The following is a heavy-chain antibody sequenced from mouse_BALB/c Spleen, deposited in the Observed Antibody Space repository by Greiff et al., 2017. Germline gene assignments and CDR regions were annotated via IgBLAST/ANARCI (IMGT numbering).Heavy chain of an antibody. CDR1: GFTFSSYG. J-gene: IGHJ4*01. D-gene: IGHD2-4*01. Sequence: EVMLVESGGGLVQPGGSLKLSCAASGFTFSSYGMSWVRQTPDKRLELVATINSNGGSTYYPDSVKGRFTISRDNAKNTLYLQMSSLKSEDTAMYYCARVSTMITTGAMDYWGQGTSVTVSS. CDR3: ARVSTMITTGAMDY. CDR2: INSNGGST. V-gene: IGHV5-6-3*01.